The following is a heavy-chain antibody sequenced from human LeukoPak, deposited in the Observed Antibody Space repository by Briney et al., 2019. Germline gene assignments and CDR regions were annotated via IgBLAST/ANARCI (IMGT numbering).Heavy chain of an antibody. J-gene: IGHJ5*02. CDR3: AKDRGFAGSGSSGWFDP. CDR2: ISGSGGST. D-gene: IGHD3-10*01. CDR1: GFTFSSYA. Sequence: GGSLRLSCAASGFTFSSYAMSWVRQAPGKGLEWVSVISGSGGSTYYADSVKGRFTISRDNSKNTPYLQMNSLRAEDTAVYYCAKDRGFAGSGSSGWFDPWGQGTLVTVSS. V-gene: IGHV3-23*01.